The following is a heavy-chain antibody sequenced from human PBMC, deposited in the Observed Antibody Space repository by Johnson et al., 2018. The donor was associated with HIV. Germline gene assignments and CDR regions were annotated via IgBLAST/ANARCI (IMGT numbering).Heavy chain of an antibody. Sequence: EVQLVESGGGLVQPGGSLRLSCAAPGFTFSSYWMHWFRQAPGKGLEWVSYISSSGSTIYSADSVKGRFTISRDNAKNSLYLQMNSMSAEDTAVYYCARFRLAAAGDGAFDIWGQGTMVTVSS. CDR1: GFTFSSYW. CDR2: ISSSGSTI. CDR3: ARFRLAAAGDGAFDI. J-gene: IGHJ3*02. V-gene: IGHV3-48*04. D-gene: IGHD6-13*01.